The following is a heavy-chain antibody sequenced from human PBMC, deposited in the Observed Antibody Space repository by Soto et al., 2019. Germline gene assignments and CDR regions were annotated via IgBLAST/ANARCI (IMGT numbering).Heavy chain of an antibody. V-gene: IGHV4-31*03. Sequence: SETLSLTCTVSGGSISSGGYYWSWIRQHPGKGVEWIGYIYYNGSTYYNPSLKSRVTISVATSKNQFSLKLSSVTAADTAVYYCARVAAPRGTCFDPWGQRTLVTVS. CDR2: IYYNGST. CDR3: ARVAAPRGTCFDP. J-gene: IGHJ5*02. D-gene: IGHD6-6*01. CDR1: GGSISSGGYY.